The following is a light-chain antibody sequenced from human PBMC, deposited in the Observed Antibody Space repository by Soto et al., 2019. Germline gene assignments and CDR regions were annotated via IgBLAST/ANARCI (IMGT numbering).Light chain of an antibody. CDR2: RNN. CDR1: SSNIGSNY. Sequence: QLVLTQSPSASGTPGQRVTISCSGSSSNIGSNYVYWYQHLPGTAPKLLIYRNNQRPSGVPDRFSGSKSGTSASLAISGLRSEDEADYFCAAWDDSVSGVLFGGGTKPTVL. V-gene: IGLV1-47*01. J-gene: IGLJ2*01. CDR3: AAWDDSVSGVL.